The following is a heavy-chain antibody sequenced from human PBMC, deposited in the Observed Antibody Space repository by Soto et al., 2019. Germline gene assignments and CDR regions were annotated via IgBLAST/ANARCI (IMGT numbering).Heavy chain of an antibody. CDR3: ARANVITFGEIVVVPAATHYYYYGMDV. D-gene: IGHD2-2*01. V-gene: IGHV5-51*01. CDR1: GYNFAIYW. J-gene: IGHJ6*02. CDR2: IYPGDSDS. Sequence: PGESLKISCQGSGYNFAIYWIAWVRQTPGKGLEWMGIIYPGDSDSIYSPSFQGQVTTSVDKSTNSAYLQWRSLKASDSALYYCARANVITFGEIVVVPAATHYYYYGMDVWGQGTTVTVSS.